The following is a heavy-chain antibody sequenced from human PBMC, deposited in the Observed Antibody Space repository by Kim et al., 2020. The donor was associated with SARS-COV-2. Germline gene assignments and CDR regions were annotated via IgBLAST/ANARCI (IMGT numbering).Heavy chain of an antibody. D-gene: IGHD3-3*01. Sequence: GGSLRLSCAASGFTFSSYWMSWVRQAPGKGLEWVANIKQDGSEKYYVDSVKGRFTISRDNAKNSLYLQMNSLRAEDTAVYYCARAPPATIIYDFWSGHEKNYDAFDIWGQGTMVTVSS. V-gene: IGHV3-7*03. CDR3: ARAPPATIIYDFWSGHEKNYDAFDI. CDR1: GFTFSSYW. CDR2: IKQDGSEK. J-gene: IGHJ3*02.